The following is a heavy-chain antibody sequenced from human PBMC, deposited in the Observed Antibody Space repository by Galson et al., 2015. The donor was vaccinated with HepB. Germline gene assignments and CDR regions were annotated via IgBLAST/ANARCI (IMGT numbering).Heavy chain of an antibody. CDR1: GGTLSDHT. CDR3: GRSGDYDFIPG. D-gene: IGHD5-12*01. V-gene: IGHV1-69*02. Sequence: SVKVSCKGSGGTLSDHTITWVRQIPGLGLQWMGRIIPILDVIDYGPKFQGRVTFTADRATNTAFMNLSSLTFDDTAIYYCGRSGDYDFIPGWGQGTLVTVSS. J-gene: IGHJ4*02. CDR2: IIPILDVI.